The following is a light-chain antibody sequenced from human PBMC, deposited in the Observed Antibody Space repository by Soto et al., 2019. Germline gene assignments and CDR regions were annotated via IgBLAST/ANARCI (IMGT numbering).Light chain of an antibody. CDR1: NIGSKS. V-gene: IGLV3-21*02. J-gene: IGLJ2*01. CDR2: DDS. Sequence: SYELTQPPSVSVAPGQTARITCGGKNIGSKSVHWYQQKSGQAHVLVVYDDSDRPSGIPERFSGSNSGNTATLTISRVEAGDEADYYCQSYDSGLSGLIFAAGTKLTVL. CDR3: QSYDSGLSGLI.